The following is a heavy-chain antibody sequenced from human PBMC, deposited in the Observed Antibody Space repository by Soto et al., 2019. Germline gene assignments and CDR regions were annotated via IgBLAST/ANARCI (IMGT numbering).Heavy chain of an antibody. CDR2: ISGSGGST. CDR3: AKGGYCSGGSCYSYYYYMDV. Sequence: GGSLRLSCAASGFTFSSYAMSWVRQAPGKGLEWVSAISGSGGSTYYADSVKGRFTISRDNSKNTLYLQMNSLRAEDTAVYYCAKGGYCSGGSCYSYYYYMDVWGKGTTVTVSS. CDR1: GFTFSSYA. V-gene: IGHV3-23*01. D-gene: IGHD2-15*01. J-gene: IGHJ6*03.